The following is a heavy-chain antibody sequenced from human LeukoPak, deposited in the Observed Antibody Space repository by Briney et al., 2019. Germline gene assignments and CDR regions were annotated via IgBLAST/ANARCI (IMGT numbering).Heavy chain of an antibody. CDR3: ARHAVADSVTVFGVSPDV. Sequence: PSETLSLTCSVSGDSMSSSSYYWGWIRQPPGQGLEWIGSIYYSGTTHYNASLKSRVIISLDRSRTQFSLQVNSVTAADTAVYYCARHAVADSVTVFGVSPDVWGKGTTVTLFS. CDR1: GDSMSSSSYY. D-gene: IGHD3-3*01. CDR2: IYYSGTT. V-gene: IGHV4-39*01. J-gene: IGHJ6*04.